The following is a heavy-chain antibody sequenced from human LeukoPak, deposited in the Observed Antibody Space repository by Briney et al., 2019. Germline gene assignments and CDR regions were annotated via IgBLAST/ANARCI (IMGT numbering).Heavy chain of an antibody. CDR2: IWYDGSNK. J-gene: IGHJ4*02. CDR3: ARDSYYYDSSGYYDSGSYFDY. Sequence: GGSLRLSCAASGFTFSSYGMHWVRQAPGKGREWVAVIWYDGSNKYYADSVKGRFTISRDNSKNTLYLQMNSLRAEDTAVYYCARDSYYYDSSGYYDSGSYFDYWGQGTLVTVSS. V-gene: IGHV3-33*01. CDR1: GFTFSSYG. D-gene: IGHD3-22*01.